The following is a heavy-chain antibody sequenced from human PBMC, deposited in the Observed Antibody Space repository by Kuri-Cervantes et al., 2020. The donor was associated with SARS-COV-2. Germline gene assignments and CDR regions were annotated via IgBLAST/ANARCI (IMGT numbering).Heavy chain of an antibody. Sequence: GGSLRLSCAASGFTFSSYAMNWVRQAPGKGLEWVSTISGCGGTTFYAGSVKGRFTISRDNSKNTLYLQMNSLRAEDTAVYYCANPGRNDAFDIWGQGTMVTVSS. J-gene: IGHJ3*02. D-gene: IGHD2-8*02. CDR2: ISGCGGTT. V-gene: IGHV3-23*01. CDR1: GFTFSSYA. CDR3: ANPGRNDAFDI.